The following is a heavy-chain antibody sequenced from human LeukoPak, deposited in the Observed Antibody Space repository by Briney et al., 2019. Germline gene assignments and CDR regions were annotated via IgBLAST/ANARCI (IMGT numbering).Heavy chain of an antibody. J-gene: IGHJ4*02. CDR2: ISGGGDTT. CDR3: AKRDY. CDR1: GFSFSSYT. V-gene: IGHV3-23*01. Sequence: GGSLRLSCSASGFSFSSYTMTWVRQAPGKGPEWVSIISGGGDTTFYTDSVKGRFTISRDNSKNTLYLQMNSLRVEDTAVYYCAKRDYWGQGTLVTVSS.